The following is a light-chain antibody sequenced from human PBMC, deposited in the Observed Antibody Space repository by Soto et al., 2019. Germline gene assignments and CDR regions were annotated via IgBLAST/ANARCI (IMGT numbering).Light chain of an antibody. J-gene: IGLJ1*01. V-gene: IGLV2-14*01. CDR1: SSDVGGPNS. CDR3: SAITCSVTDV. CDR2: DVS. Sequence: QSVLTQPASVSGSPGQSITISCTGTSSDVGGPNSVSWYRQDPGKAPKLMIYDVSNRPSGVSDRFSGSQYGNTDSLTISGLQIEHEADYYCSAITCSVTDVFVTGTKVTVL.